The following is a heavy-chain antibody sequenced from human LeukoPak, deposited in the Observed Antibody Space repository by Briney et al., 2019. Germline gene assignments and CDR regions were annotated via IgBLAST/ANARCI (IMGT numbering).Heavy chain of an antibody. J-gene: IGHJ4*02. Sequence: PGGSLRLSCAGSGFTFSNYWMSWVRQAPGKGPEWVANIKQDGREIHYLDSVKGRFTISRDNAKSSLYLQMNSLKVEDTAVYYCTRDEAAVANWGQGTLVTVSS. D-gene: IGHD6-13*01. V-gene: IGHV3-7*01. CDR3: TRDEAAVAN. CDR1: GFTFSNYW. CDR2: IKQDGREI.